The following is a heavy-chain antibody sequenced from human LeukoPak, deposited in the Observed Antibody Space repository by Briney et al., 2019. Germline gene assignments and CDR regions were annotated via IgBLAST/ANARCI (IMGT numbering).Heavy chain of an antibody. CDR1: GYTFTSYY. Sequence: ASAKVSCKASGYTFTSYYMHWVRQAPGQGLEWMGIINAGGGSTTYAQKFHGRVTMTRDTSTSTVYMELSTLSSEDTAVYYCATGHSDACDVWGQGTLVTVSS. CDR3: ATGHSDACDV. CDR2: INAGGGST. J-gene: IGHJ3*01. D-gene: IGHD3-10*01. V-gene: IGHV1-46*01.